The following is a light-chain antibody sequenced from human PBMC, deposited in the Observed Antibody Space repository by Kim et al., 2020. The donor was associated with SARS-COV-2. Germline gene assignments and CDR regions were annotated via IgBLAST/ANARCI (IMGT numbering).Light chain of an antibody. J-gene: IGKJ5*01. CDR3: QQAYMFPLT. Sequence: DIQMTQSPSSVSASVGDRVTITCRASQVINSWLTWYQQKPGKAPKLLIYAASNLQSGVPSRFSGSGSGTDFTLTISSLQPEDFATYDCQQAYMFPLTFGQGTRLEIK. CDR2: AAS. V-gene: IGKV1-12*01. CDR1: QVINSW.